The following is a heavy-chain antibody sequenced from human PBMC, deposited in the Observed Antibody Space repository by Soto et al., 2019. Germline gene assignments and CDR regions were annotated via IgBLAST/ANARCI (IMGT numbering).Heavy chain of an antibody. D-gene: IGHD3-10*01. Sequence: ASETLSLTCTVSGGSISSGGYYWSWIRQHPGKGLEWIGYIYYSGSTYYNPSLKSRVTISVDTSKNQFSLKLSSVTAADTAVYYCARSVGSGSLNWFDPWGQGTLVTVSS. CDR3: ARSVGSGSLNWFDP. CDR1: GGSISSGGYY. V-gene: IGHV4-31*02. CDR2: IYYSGST. J-gene: IGHJ5*02.